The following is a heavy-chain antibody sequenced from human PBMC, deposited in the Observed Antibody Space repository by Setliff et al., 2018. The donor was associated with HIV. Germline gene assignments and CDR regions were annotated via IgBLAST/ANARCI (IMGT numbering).Heavy chain of an antibody. CDR3: AARPGVDSSGHYDYYYMDV. Sequence: SVKVSCKASGFTFISSAMQWVRQARGRRLEWIGWIVVGSGNTNYARKFQERVNITRDMSTSTSYMELTNLRSEDTAAYYCAARPGVDSSGHYDYYYMDVWGKGTTVTVSS. D-gene: IGHD3-22*01. J-gene: IGHJ6*03. CDR2: IVVGSGNT. CDR1: GFTFISSA. V-gene: IGHV1-58*02.